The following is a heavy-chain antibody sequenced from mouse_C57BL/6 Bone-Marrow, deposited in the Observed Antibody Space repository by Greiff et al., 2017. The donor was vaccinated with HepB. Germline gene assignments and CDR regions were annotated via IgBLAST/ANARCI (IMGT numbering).Heavy chain of an antibody. D-gene: IGHD1-2*01. CDR3: ARGCELLRHYSAMDY. CDR2: IHPNSGST. J-gene: IGHJ4*01. V-gene: IGHV1-64*01. CDR1: GYTFTSYW. Sequence: VQLQQPGAELVKPGASVKLSCKASGYTFTSYWMHWVKQRPGQGLEWIGMIHPNSGSTNYNEKFKSKATLTVDKSSSTAYMQLTSLTSEDSAVYYCARGCELLRHYSAMDYWGQGTSVTVSS.